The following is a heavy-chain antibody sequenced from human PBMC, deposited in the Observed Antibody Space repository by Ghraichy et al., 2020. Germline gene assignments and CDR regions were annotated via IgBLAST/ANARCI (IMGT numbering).Heavy chain of an antibody. CDR2: INHSGST. V-gene: IGHV4-34*01. CDR3: ASVAFEGGTMVRGAVDY. CDR1: GGSFSGYS. Sequence: SETLSLTCAVYGGSFSGYSWSWIRQPPGKGLEWIGEINHSGSTNYNPSLKSRVTISVDTSKNQFSLKLSSVTAADTAIYYCASVAFEGGTMVRGAVDYWGQGTLVTVSS. D-gene: IGHD3-10*01. J-gene: IGHJ4*02.